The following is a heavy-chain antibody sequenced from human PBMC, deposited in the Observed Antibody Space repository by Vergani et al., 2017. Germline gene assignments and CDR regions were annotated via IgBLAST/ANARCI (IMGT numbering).Heavy chain of an antibody. V-gene: IGHV3-23*01. J-gene: IGHJ4*02. D-gene: IGHD2/OR15-2a*01. CDR3: AREERSNTSPFVGD. CDR2: ISGSGVSA. Sequence: EVQLLESGGGLVQPGGSLRLTCAASEFTFSNYAMNWVRQAPGKGLEWVSGISGSGVSAYYTDSVKGRFTISRDNSKNTLYLQMNSLRAEDRATYYCAREERSNTSPFVGDWGQVTLVTV. CDR1: EFTFSNYA.